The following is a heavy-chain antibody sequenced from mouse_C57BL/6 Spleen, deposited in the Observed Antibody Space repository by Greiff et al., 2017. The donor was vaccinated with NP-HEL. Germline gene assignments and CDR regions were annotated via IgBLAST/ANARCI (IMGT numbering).Heavy chain of an antibody. CDR3: ARWYYGSPWFAY. J-gene: IGHJ3*01. D-gene: IGHD1-1*01. V-gene: IGHV5-17*01. Sequence: EVQRVESGGGLVKPGGSLKLSCAASGFTFRDYGMHWVRQAPEKGLEWVAYISSGSSTIYYADTVKGRFTISRDNAKNTLFLQMTSLRSEDTAMYYCARWYYGSPWFAYWGQGTLVTVSA. CDR1: GFTFRDYG. CDR2: ISSGSSTI.